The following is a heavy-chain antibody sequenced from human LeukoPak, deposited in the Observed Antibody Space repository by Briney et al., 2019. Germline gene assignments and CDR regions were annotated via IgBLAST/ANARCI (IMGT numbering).Heavy chain of an antibody. CDR3: ARRVYYSSGSFV. CDR2: IYYSGST. D-gene: IGHD3-10*01. V-gene: IGHV4-59*08. J-gene: IGHJ6*04. CDR1: GGSISSYY. Sequence: SETLSLTCTVSGGSISSYYRNWIRQPPGKGLEWIGYIYYSGSTNYNPSLKSRVTISVDTSKNQFSLKLSSVTAADTAVYYCARRVYYSSGSFVWGKGTTVTVSS.